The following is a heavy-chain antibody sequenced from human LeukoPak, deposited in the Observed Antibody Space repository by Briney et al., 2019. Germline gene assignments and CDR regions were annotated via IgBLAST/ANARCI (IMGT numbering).Heavy chain of an antibody. D-gene: IGHD6-19*01. V-gene: IGHV3-30*18. CDR1: GFTFSSYG. J-gene: IGHJ4*02. Sequence: GGSLRLSFAASGFTFSSYGMHWVRQAPGKGLEWVAVISYDGSNKYYADSVKGRFTISRDNSKNTLYLQMNSLRAEDTAVYYCAKDRWGSVAGTLGLGSFDYWGQGTLVTVSS. CDR2: ISYDGSNK. CDR3: AKDRWGSVAGTLGLGSFDY.